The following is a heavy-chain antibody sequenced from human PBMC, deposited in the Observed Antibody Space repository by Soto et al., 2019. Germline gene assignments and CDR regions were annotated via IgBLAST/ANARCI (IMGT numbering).Heavy chain of an antibody. CDR2: SHSSGSS. CDR3: ARDLDGLHDDTSGPFPRPG. J-gene: IGHJ1*01. Sequence: SETLSLTCTVSGGSISSDDYYWSWIRQAPGRGLEWMGYSHSSGSSYYNPSLKSRATMSIDTAGNQFSLKVSSVTVADTAVYYCARDLDGLHDDTSGPFPRPGWGQGTLVTVSS. V-gene: IGHV4-30-4*01. CDR1: GGSISSDDYY. D-gene: IGHD3-22*01.